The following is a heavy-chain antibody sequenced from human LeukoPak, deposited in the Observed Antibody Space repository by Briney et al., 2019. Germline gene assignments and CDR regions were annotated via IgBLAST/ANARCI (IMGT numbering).Heavy chain of an antibody. CDR3: ARNDRGYSYGYLSHNFFDY. CDR1: GGFISSTSNC. Sequence: PSETLSFSCSVSGGFISSTSNCWDRIRQPPGKGLEWIGSIYYGGTTYYNPSLKSRVTISEDTSKNQFSLKMSSVTAADTAVYYCARNDRGYSYGYLSHNFFDYWGQGTLVTVSS. D-gene: IGHD5-18*01. CDR2: IYYGGTT. J-gene: IGHJ4*02. V-gene: IGHV4-39*01.